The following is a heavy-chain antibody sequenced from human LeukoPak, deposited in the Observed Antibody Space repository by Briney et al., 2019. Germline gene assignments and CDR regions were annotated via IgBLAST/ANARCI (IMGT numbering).Heavy chain of an antibody. CDR2: VSYNADPTYSP. J-gene: IGHJ4*02. D-gene: IGHD3-22*01. V-gene: IGHV4-59*08. CDR3: ARQSLTGFYSVY. Sequence: KTSETLSLTCSVSGDSISGSRWSRIRQPPGKRLEFLGYVSYNADPTYSPTYNPSFKSRLTMSVDTSNNQFSLRLSSVSAADTAVYYCARQSLTGFYSVYWGQGTLVTVSS. CDR1: GDSISGSR.